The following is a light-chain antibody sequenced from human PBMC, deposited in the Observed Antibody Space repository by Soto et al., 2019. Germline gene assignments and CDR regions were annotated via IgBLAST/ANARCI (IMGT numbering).Light chain of an antibody. CDR2: EVS. CDR1: SSDIGAYNS. Sequence: QSALTQPASVSGSPGQSITISCTGTSSDIGAYNSVSWYQQHPGKAPKLMIYEVSNRPSGVSNRFAAYKSGNTASLTSSWLQAEDEAAYYCSSRTPSNPYVFGTGTKLTVL. CDR3: SSRTPSNPYV. J-gene: IGLJ1*01. V-gene: IGLV2-14*01.